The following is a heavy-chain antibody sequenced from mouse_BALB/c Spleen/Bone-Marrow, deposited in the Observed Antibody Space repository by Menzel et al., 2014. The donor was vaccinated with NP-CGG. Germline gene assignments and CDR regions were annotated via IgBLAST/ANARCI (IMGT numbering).Heavy chain of an antibody. CDR1: SYTFTTYW. CDR2: INPSTGYT. Sequence: VQLPQSAAELAKPGASVKMPCKDSSYTFTTYWMHWVKQRPGQGLEWIGYINPSTGYTEYNQKFKDKATLTADKSSSTAYMQLISLTFEDSAVYYCAIDLDFWVQGPTLKVSS. V-gene: IGHV1-7*01. J-gene: IGHJ2*01. CDR3: AIDLDF.